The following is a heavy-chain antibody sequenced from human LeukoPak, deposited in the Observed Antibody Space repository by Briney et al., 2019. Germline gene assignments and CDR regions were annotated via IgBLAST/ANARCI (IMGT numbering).Heavy chain of an antibody. Sequence: SETLSLTCTVPGGSISSSSYYWGWIRQPPGKGLEWIGSIYYSGSTYYNPSLKSRVTISVDTSKNQFSLKLSSVTAADTAVYYCARHGYSSGSRDFGYWGQGTLVTVSS. CDR1: GGSISSSSYY. D-gene: IGHD6-19*01. V-gene: IGHV4-39*01. CDR2: IYYSGST. CDR3: ARHGYSSGSRDFGY. J-gene: IGHJ4*02.